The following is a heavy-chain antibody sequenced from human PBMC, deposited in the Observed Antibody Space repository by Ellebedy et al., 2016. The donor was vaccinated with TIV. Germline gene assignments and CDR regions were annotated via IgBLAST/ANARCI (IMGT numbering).Heavy chain of an antibody. Sequence: GESLKISCTVSGFSFKSYGMHWVRQAPGKGLEGVAVISHDGSDKYYPESVRGRFTISRDDSKNTVYLEISSLRVDDTAMYYCAKDSRFMLTSYDLDHWGQGTPVTVSS. CDR1: GFSFKSYG. V-gene: IGHV3-30*18. D-gene: IGHD3/OR15-3a*01. J-gene: IGHJ4*02. CDR2: ISHDGSDK. CDR3: AKDSRFMLTSYDLDH.